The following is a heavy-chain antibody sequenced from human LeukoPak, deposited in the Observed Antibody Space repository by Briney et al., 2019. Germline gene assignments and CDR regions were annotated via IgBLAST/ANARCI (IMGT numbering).Heavy chain of an antibody. CDR1: GGSISSYY. Sequence: SETLSLTCTVSGGSISSYYWSWIRQPPGRGLEWIGYIYYSGSTNYNPSLKSRVTISVDTSKNQFSLKLSSVTAADTAVYYCARERPGIFPYWFDPWGQGTLVTVSS. CDR3: ARERPGIFPYWFDP. V-gene: IGHV4-59*12. D-gene: IGHD6-13*01. J-gene: IGHJ5*02. CDR2: IYYSGST.